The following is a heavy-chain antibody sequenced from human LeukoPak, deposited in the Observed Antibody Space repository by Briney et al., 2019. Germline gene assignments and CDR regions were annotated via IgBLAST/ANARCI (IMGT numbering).Heavy chain of an antibody. CDR2: INQDGSII. J-gene: IGHJ4*02. CDR1: GFTFSGYW. D-gene: IGHD3-22*01. CDR3: ATSDDSSGSD. V-gene: IGHV3-7*01. Sequence: GGSLRLSCAASGFTFSGYWMSWVRQAPGKGLEWVANINQDGSIIHYVDSAKGRFTISRDNAKNSLYLQMNYLRAEDTALYYCATSDDSSGSDWGQGTLVTVPT.